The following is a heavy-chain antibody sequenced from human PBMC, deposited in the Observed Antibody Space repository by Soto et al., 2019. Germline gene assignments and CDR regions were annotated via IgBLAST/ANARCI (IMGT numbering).Heavy chain of an antibody. Sequence: RLSCAASGFTFSGYAMHWVRQAPGKGLEWVTVISYDGSNKYYADSVKGRFTISRDNSKNTLYLQMNSLRAEDTAVYYCARDFVDTMVRGVIIAFGYRMDVWGQGTTVTVSS. CDR3: ARDFVDTMVRGVIIAFGYRMDV. J-gene: IGHJ6*02. D-gene: IGHD3-10*01. CDR1: GFTFSGYA. V-gene: IGHV3-30-3*01. CDR2: ISYDGSNK.